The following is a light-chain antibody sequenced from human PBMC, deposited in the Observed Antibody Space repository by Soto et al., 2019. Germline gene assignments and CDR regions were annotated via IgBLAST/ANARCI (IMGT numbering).Light chain of an antibody. CDR2: AAA. Sequence: DIQMTQSPSSLSASVGDRVTMTCXASQNINNYLNWYQQKPGKAPKLLIFAAANLEIGIPSRFSGSGSGTDFTLSISNLQPEHLATYSCQQTYMTPPWAFGEGTKVDIK. CDR3: QQTYMTPPWA. V-gene: IGKV1-39*01. CDR1: QNINNY. J-gene: IGKJ1*01.